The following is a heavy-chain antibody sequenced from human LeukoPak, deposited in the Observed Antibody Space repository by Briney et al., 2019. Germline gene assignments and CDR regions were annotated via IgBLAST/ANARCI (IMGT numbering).Heavy chain of an antibody. CDR1: GGSISSYY. V-gene: IGHV4-59*08. CDR3: ARHSYYYDSSGYVFAFDI. J-gene: IGHJ3*02. CDR2: IYYSGST. Sequence: SETLSLTCTVSGGSISSYYWSWIRQPPGKGLEWIGYIYYSGSTNYNPSLKSRVTISVDTSKNQFSLKLSSVTAADTAVYYCARHSYYYDSSGYVFAFDIWGQGTMVTVSS. D-gene: IGHD3-22*01.